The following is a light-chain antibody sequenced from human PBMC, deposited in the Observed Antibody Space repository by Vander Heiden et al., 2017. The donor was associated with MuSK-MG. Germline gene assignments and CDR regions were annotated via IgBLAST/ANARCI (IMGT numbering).Light chain of an antibody. CDR1: QSISSY. CDR2: AAS. J-gene: IGKJ2*01. CDR3: QQSNSNPSA. V-gene: IGKV1-39*01. Sequence: DRVTITCRASQSISSYLNWYQQKPGKAPKLLIYAASSLQSGVPSRFSGSGSGTDFTLTISSLQPEDFATYYCQQSNSNPSAFGPGTKLEIK.